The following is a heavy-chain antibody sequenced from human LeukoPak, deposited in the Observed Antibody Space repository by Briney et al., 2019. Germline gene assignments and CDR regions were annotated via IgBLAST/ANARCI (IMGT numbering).Heavy chain of an antibody. Sequence: SETLSLTCAVYGGSFSGYYWSWIRQPPGKGLAWIGEINHSGSTNYNPSLKSRVTISVDTSKNQFSLKLSSVTAADTAVYYCARDEGSGINDWGQGTLVTVSS. CDR2: INHSGST. CDR1: GGSFSGYY. D-gene: IGHD3-10*01. J-gene: IGHJ4*02. V-gene: IGHV4-34*01. CDR3: ARDEGSGIND.